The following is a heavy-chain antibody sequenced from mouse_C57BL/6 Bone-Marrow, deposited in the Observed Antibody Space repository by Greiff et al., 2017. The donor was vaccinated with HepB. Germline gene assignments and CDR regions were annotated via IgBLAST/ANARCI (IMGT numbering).Heavy chain of an antibody. Sequence: QVQLQQSGAELVMPGASVKLSCKASGYTFTSYWMHWVKQRPGQGLEWIGEIDPSDSYTNYNQKFKGKSTLTVDKSSSTAYMQLSSLTSEDSAVYYCARIGLTGPFAYWGQGTLVTVSA. CDR1: GYTFTSYW. V-gene: IGHV1-69*01. CDR2: IDPSDSYT. CDR3: ARIGLTGPFAY. J-gene: IGHJ3*01. D-gene: IGHD4-1*01.